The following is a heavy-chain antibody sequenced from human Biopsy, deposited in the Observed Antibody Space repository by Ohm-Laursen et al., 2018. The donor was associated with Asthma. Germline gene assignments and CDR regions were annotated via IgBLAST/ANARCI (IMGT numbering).Heavy chain of an antibody. D-gene: IGHD2-2*01. CDR3: ARGGYCTSPTCPWGRYATDV. J-gene: IGHJ6*02. Sequence: SLRLSCTASGSTFNSYWMSWVRQAPGKGLEWVANIKKDGREEYYVDSVKGRFTISRDNAKNSLYLHMNSLRAADTALYYCARGGYCTSPTCPWGRYATDVWGQGTTVTVSS. V-gene: IGHV3-7*01. CDR2: IKKDGREE. CDR1: GSTFNSYW.